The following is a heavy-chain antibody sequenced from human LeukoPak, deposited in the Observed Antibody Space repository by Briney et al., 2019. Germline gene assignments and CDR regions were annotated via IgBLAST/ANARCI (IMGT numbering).Heavy chain of an antibody. CDR2: INHSGST. J-gene: IGHJ2*01. D-gene: IGHD6-13*01. Sequence: SETLSLTCAVYGGSFSGYYWSWIRQPPGKGLEWIGEINHSGSTNYNPSLKSRVTISVDTSKNQFSLKLSSVTAADTAVYYCARPPGYSRYWYFDLWGRGTLVTVSS. CDR1: GGSFSGYY. CDR3: ARPPGYSRYWYFDL. V-gene: IGHV4-34*01.